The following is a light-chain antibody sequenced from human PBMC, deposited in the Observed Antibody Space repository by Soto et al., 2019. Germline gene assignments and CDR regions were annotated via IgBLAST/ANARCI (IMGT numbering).Light chain of an antibody. CDR1: SSDVGDYNY. V-gene: IGLV2-8*01. CDR3: TSHAGTNNFPYV. CDR2: EVT. J-gene: IGLJ1*01. Sequence: QSVLTQPASVSGSPGQSITISCTGTSSDVGDYNYVSWYQHRPGKAPKLMIYEVTKRPSGVPDRFSGAKSGNTASLTVSGLQAEDEADYYCTSHAGTNNFPYVFGTGTKVTVL.